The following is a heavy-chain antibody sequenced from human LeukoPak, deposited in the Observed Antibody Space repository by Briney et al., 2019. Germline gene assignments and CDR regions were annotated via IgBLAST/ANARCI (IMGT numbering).Heavy chain of an antibody. CDR2: ISFDESGE. Sequence: PGGSLRLSCAASGFTFSNYAMHWVRQAPGKGLEWVALISFDESGEYYADSVKGRFSISRDNSKNTLYLQMNNARVDDTAVYYCAKEVGYGSPYFDYWGQGTLVTVSS. CDR1: GFTFSNYA. D-gene: IGHD5-12*01. J-gene: IGHJ4*02. CDR3: AKEVGYGSPYFDY. V-gene: IGHV3-30*04.